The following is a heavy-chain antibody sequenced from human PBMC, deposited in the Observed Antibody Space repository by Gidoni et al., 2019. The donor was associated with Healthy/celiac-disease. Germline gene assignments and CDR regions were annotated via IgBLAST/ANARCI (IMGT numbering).Heavy chain of an antibody. J-gene: IGHJ3*02. Sequence: QVQLVQSGAEVKKPGASVTVSCKASGYTFTSYGISWVRQAPGQGLEWMGWISAYNGNTNDAQKLQGRVTMTTDTSTSTAYMELRSLRSDDTAVYYCARAWPGSGSYSDAFDIWGQGTMVTVSS. D-gene: IGHD1-26*01. CDR2: ISAYNGNT. V-gene: IGHV1-18*01. CDR3: ARAWPGSGSYSDAFDI. CDR1: GYTFTSYG.